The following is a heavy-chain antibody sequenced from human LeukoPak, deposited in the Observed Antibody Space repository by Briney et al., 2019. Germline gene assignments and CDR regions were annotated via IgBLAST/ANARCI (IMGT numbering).Heavy chain of an antibody. CDR3: AKAYYYDMFDY. Sequence: GGSLRLSCAASGFTFSSYGMHWVRQAPGKGLEWVAVISYVGSNKYYADSVKGRFTISRDNSKNTLYLQMNSLRAEDTAVYYCAKAYYYDMFDYWGQGTLVTVSS. D-gene: IGHD3-22*01. CDR2: ISYVGSNK. J-gene: IGHJ4*02. CDR1: GFTFSSYG. V-gene: IGHV3-30*18.